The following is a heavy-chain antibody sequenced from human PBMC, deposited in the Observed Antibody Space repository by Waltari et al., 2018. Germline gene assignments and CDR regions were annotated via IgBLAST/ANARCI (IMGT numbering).Heavy chain of an antibody. CDR3: ARGHLGYCSSTSCYVYYGMDV. V-gene: IGHV4-34*01. CDR2: INHSGST. J-gene: IGHJ6*02. Sequence: GLEWIGEINHSGSTNYNPSLKSRVTISVDTSKNQFSLKLSSVTAADTAVYYCARGHLGYCSSTSCYVYYGMDVWGQGTTVTVSS. D-gene: IGHD2-2*01.